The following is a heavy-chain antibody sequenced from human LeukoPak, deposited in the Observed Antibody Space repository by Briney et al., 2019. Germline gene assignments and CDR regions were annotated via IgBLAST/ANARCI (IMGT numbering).Heavy chain of an antibody. CDR1: GGSISSSSYY. V-gene: IGHV4-39*01. CDR2: IYYSGST. J-gene: IGHJ4*02. CDR3: ASPHMRVGATKVDY. D-gene: IGHD1-26*01. Sequence: SETLSLTCTVSGGSISSSSYYWGWIRQPPGKGLEWIGSIYYSGSTYYNPSLKSRVTISVDTSKNQFSLKLSSVTAADTAVYYCASPHMRVGATKVDYWGQGTLVTVSS.